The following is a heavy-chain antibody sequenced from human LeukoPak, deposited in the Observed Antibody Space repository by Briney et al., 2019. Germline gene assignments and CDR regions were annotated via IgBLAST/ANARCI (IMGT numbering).Heavy chain of an antibody. CDR2: IYHSGST. V-gene: IGHV4-38-2*01. CDR1: GYSISSGYY. D-gene: IGHD2-15*01. Sequence: PSETLSLTCAVSGYSISSGYYWGWIRQPPGKGLEWIASIYHSGSTYYNPSLKSRVTISVDTSNNQFSLKVRSVTAADTAVYYCARALTPGYCSGGTCSYFDYWGQGTLVTVSS. CDR3: ARALTPGYCSGGTCSYFDY. J-gene: IGHJ4*02.